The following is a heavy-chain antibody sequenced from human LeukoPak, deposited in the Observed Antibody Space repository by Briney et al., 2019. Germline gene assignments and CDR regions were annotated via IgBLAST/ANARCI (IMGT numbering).Heavy chain of an antibody. CDR3: ARVPGSGVFDY. J-gene: IGHJ4*02. D-gene: IGHD3-10*01. CDR2: IKQDGSEK. Sequence: GGSLRLPCAASGFTFRSYWMGWVRQAPGKGLEGVANIKQDGSEKYYVDSVKGRFTISRDNAKNSLYLQMNSLRAEDTAVYYCARVPGSGVFDYWGQGTLVTVSS. V-gene: IGHV3-7*01. CDR1: GFTFRSYW.